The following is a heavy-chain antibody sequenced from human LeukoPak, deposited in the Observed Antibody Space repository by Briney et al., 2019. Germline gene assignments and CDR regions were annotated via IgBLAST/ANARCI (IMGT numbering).Heavy chain of an antibody. Sequence: GGSLRLSCAASGFTFSSYWMHWVRQAPGKGLVWVSRIKSDGSSTTYADSVKGRFTISRDNAKNTLYRQMNSLRAEDTAVYYCTRRAAALDAFDIWGQGTMVTVSS. D-gene: IGHD6-13*01. CDR3: TRRAAALDAFDI. CDR2: IKSDGSST. V-gene: IGHV3-74*01. J-gene: IGHJ3*02. CDR1: GFTFSSYW.